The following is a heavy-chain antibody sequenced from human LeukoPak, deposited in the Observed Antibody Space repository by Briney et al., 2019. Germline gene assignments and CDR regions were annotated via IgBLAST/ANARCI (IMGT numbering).Heavy chain of an antibody. V-gene: IGHV4-31*01. D-gene: IGHD6-19*01. J-gene: IGHJ4*02. Sequence: SETLSLTCTVSGGSISSGGYYWSWIRQHPGKGLEWIWYIYYSGSTYYTPYLKSPVTISVDTSKKQFSLKLSSVTAADTAVYYCARSRPYSRGWYPPGYWGQGTLVTVSS. CDR3: ARSRPYSRGWYPPGY. CDR1: GGSISSGGYY. CDR2: IYYSGST.